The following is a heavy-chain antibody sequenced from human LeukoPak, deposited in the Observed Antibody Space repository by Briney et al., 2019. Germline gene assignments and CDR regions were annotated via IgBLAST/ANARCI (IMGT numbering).Heavy chain of an antibody. J-gene: IGHJ3*02. Sequence: WIGRIYTSGSTNYNPSLKSRVTISVDTSKNQFSLKLSSVTAADTAVYYCAASSSWYVAFDIWGQGTMVTVSS. V-gene: IGHV4-61*02. CDR2: IYTSGST. CDR3: AASSSWYVAFDI. D-gene: IGHD6-13*01.